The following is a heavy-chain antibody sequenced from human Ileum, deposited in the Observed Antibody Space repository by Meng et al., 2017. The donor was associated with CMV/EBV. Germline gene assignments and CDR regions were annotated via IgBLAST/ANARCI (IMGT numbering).Heavy chain of an antibody. Sequence: GPGCVKPSGTPSPARTAVLYPLSDGGPFWAWFRQPPGKRLELVGSMYFCWIADYHPSLQSPVNISLHATPKQVFLRLNSVTGAVSAVYFCARDLTHQWFYYWGQGTLVTVSS. CDR3: ARDLTHQWFYY. D-gene: IGHD6-19*01. J-gene: IGHJ4*02. CDR2: MYFCWIA. V-gene: IGHV4-39*07. CDR1: YPLSDGGPF.